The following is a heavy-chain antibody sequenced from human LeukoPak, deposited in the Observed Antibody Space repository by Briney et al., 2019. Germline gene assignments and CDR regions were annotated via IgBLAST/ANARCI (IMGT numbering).Heavy chain of an antibody. V-gene: IGHV3-7*03. CDR3: ARTTDY. CDR2: IKQDGSET. Sequence: SGGSLGLSCAASGFTFSNYWMSWVRQAPGKRLEWVANIKQDGSETYYVDSVKGRFIISRDNAKSSLYLQMNSLSAEDTAVYYCARTTDYWGQGTLVTVSS. CDR1: GFTFSNYW. J-gene: IGHJ4*02. D-gene: IGHD1-1*01.